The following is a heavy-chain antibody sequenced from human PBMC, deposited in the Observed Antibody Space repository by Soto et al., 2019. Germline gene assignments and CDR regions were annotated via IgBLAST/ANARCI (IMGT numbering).Heavy chain of an antibody. CDR2: IKQDGSEK. V-gene: IGHV3-7*01. D-gene: IGHD2-2*01. Sequence: GGSLRLSCAASGFTFSSYWMSWVRQAPGKGLEWVANIKQDGSEKYYVDSVKGRFTISRDNAKNSLYLQMNSLRAEDTAVYYCARGGEGYCSSTSCYDFYYYYYYMDVWGKGTTVTVSS. CDR3: ARGGEGYCSSTSCYDFYYYYYYMDV. CDR1: GFTFSSYW. J-gene: IGHJ6*03.